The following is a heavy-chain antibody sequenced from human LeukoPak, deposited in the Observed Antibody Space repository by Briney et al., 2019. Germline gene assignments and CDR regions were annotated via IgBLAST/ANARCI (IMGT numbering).Heavy chain of an antibody. CDR1: GFSFNSYT. D-gene: IGHD2/OR15-2a*01. CDR2: ISPVSSYT. CDR3: VRDVSRRIGMDV. Sequence: GSLRLSCLTSGFSFNSYTMNWVREAPGKGLEWVSTISPVSSYTWYAESVKGRFTISRDNPKNSLYLQMDSLRAEDTAVYYCVRDVSRRIGMDVWGQGTTVTVSS. J-gene: IGHJ6*02. V-gene: IGHV3-21*01.